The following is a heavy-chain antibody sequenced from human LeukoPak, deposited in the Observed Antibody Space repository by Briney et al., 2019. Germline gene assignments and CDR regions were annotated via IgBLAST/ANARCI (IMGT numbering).Heavy chain of an antibody. CDR1: GFTFSSYW. D-gene: IGHD6-19*01. J-gene: IGHJ4*02. Sequence: PGGSLRLSCAASGFTFSSYWMHWVRQTPGKGLVWVSRVNSDESSTPYADSVKGRFTISRDNSKNTLYLQMNSLRVEDTAVYFCAKVGVMRSSGWFGGDYYDSWGQGTLVTVSS. CDR3: AKVGVMRSSGWFGGDYYDS. V-gene: IGHV3-74*01. CDR2: VNSDESST.